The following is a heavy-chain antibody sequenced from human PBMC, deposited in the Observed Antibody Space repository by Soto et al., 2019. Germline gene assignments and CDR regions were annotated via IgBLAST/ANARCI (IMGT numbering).Heavy chain of an antibody. CDR2: ISYDGSNK. J-gene: IGHJ4*02. V-gene: IGHV3-30*18. CDR3: AKGLYNWNQIDY. CDR1: GFTFSSYG. Sequence: GGSLRLSCAASGFTFSSYGMHWVRQAPGKGLEWVAVISYDGSNKHYADSVKGRFTISRDNSKNTLYLQMNSLRAEDTAVYYCAKGLYNWNQIDYWGQGTLVTVSS. D-gene: IGHD1-20*01.